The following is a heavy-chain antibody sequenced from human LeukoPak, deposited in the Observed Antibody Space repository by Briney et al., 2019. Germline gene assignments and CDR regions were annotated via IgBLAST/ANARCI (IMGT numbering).Heavy chain of an antibody. V-gene: IGHV4-38-2*02. Sequence: SETPSLTCTVSGYSISSGYYWGWIRQPPGKGLEWIGSIYHSGSTYYNPSLKSRATISVDTSKNQFSLKLSSVTATDTAVYFCASDRSGYYYVDYWGQGTLVTVSS. J-gene: IGHJ4*02. CDR1: GYSISSGYY. CDR2: IYHSGST. D-gene: IGHD3-22*01. CDR3: ASDRSGYYYVDY.